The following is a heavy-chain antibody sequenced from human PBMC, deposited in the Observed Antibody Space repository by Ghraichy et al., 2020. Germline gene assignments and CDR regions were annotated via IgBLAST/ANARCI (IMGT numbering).Heavy chain of an antibody. J-gene: IGHJ4*02. D-gene: IGHD1-26*01. CDR3: ARVSVGAIPFDY. V-gene: IGHV4-34*01. CDR1: GGSFSGYY. CDR2: INHSGST. Sequence: SETLSLTCAVYGGSFSGYYWSWIRQPPGKGLEWIGEINHSGSTNYNPSLKSRVTISVDTSKNQFSLKLSSVTAADTAVYYCARVSVGAIPFDYWGQGTLVTVSS.